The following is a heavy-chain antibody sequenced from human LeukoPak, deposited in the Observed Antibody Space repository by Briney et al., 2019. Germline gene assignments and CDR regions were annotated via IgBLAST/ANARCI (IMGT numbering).Heavy chain of an antibody. CDR1: GFTFSSYG. J-gene: IGHJ4*02. D-gene: IGHD4-17*01. V-gene: IGHV3-33*01. CDR3: ARDSTVTGAFDY. Sequence: GRSLRLSRAASGFTFSSYGMHWVRQAPGKGLEWVAVIWYDGSNKYYADSVKGRFTIPRDNSKNTLYLQMNSLRAEDTAVYYCARDSTVTGAFDYWGQGTLVTVSS. CDR2: IWYDGSNK.